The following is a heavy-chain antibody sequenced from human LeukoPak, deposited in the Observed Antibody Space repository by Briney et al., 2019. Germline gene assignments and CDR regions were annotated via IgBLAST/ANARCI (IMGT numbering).Heavy chain of an antibody. CDR1: GDSISSYY. V-gene: IGHV4-4*09. Sequence: SETLSLTCSVSGDSISSYYWSWIRQPPGKGLEWIGDIYPSGIADIYPSGSTNYNPSPKSRVTISVDTSKTQLSLKVRSVTATDTAVYYCARLRSTSSYINWFDPWGQGTLVTVSS. CDR3: ARLRSTSSYINWFDP. J-gene: IGHJ5*02. CDR2: IYPSGIADIYPSGST. D-gene: IGHD6-6*01.